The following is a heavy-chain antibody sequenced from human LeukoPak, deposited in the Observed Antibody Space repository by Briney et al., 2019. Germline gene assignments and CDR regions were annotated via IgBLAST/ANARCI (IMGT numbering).Heavy chain of an antibody. J-gene: IGHJ4*02. D-gene: IGHD6-6*01. V-gene: IGHV3-30*03. CDR3: ARRSDSSSYSFDY. Sequence: GRSLILSCAASGYTFSSYAIHWVRQAPGKGLEWVAAISGDGRNIYYADSVKGRFTISRDNSKNTVNLQMNNERAEDTAVYYCARRSDSSSYSFDYWGQGTLVTVSS. CDR2: ISGDGRNI. CDR1: GYTFSSYA.